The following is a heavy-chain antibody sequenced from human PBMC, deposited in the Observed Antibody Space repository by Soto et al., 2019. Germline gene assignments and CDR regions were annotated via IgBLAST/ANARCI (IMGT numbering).Heavy chain of an antibody. J-gene: IGHJ4*02. V-gene: IGHV1-2*02. D-gene: IGHD3-9*01. CDR2: INPNSGGT. Sequence: ASVKVSCKASGYTFTGYYMHWVRQAPGQGLEWMGWINPNSGGTNYAQKFQGRVTMTRDTSISTAYMELSRLRSDDTAVYYCARDQSAIYYDILTGYPDYWSQGTLVTVSS. CDR3: ARDQSAIYYDILTGYPDY. CDR1: GYTFTGYY.